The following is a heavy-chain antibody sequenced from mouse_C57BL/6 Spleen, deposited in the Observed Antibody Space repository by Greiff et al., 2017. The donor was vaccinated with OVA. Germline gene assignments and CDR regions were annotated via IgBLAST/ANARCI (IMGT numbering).Heavy chain of an antibody. V-gene: IGHV5-9-1*02. CDR3: TREDDGYYVAY. Sequence: EVKVVESGEGLVKPGGSLKLSCAASGFTFSSYAMSWVRQTPEKRLEWVAYISSGGDYIYYADTVKGRFTISRDNARNTLYLQMSSLKSEDTAMYYCTREDDGYYVAYWGQGTLVTVSA. D-gene: IGHD2-3*01. J-gene: IGHJ3*01. CDR1: GFTFSSYA. CDR2: ISSGGDYI.